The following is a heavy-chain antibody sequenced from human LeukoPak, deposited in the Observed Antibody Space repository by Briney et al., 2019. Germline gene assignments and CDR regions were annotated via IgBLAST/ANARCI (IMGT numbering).Heavy chain of an antibody. J-gene: IGHJ4*02. CDR1: GFTSSSYA. CDR2: ISYDGSNK. D-gene: IGHD3-9*01. CDR3: ARDTRYFDWISLFDY. V-gene: IGHV3-30-3*01. Sequence: GRSLRLSCAASGFTSSSYAMHWVRQAPGKGLEWVAVISYDGSNKYYADSVKGRFTISRDNSKNTLYLQMNSLRAEDTAVYYCARDTRYFDWISLFDYWGQGTLVTVSS.